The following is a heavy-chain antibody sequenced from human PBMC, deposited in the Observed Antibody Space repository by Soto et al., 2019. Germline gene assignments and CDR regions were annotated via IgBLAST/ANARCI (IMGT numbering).Heavy chain of an antibody. J-gene: IGHJ6*02. V-gene: IGHV3-48*03. CDR3: ARDDRVGDGYNYYGMDV. CDR2: ISSSGSTI. D-gene: IGHD1-26*01. CDR1: GFTFSSYE. Sequence: LRLSCAASGFTFSSYEMNWVRQAPGKGLEWVSYISSSGSTIYYADSVKGRFTISRDNAKNSLYLQMNSLRAEDTAVYYCARDDRVGDGYNYYGMDVWGQGTTVTVSS.